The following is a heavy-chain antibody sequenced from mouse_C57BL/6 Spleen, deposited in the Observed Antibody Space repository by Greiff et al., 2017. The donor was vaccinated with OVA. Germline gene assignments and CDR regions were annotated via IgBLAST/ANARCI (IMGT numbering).Heavy chain of an antibody. CDR3: ARNEYGVDWYFDV. Sequence: VQLQQSGPELVKPGASVKISCKASGYTFTDYYMNWVKQSHGKSLEWIGDINPNNGGTSYNQKFKGKATLTVDKSSSTAYMELRSLTSEDSAVYYCARNEYGVDWYFDVWGTGTTVTVSS. V-gene: IGHV1-26*01. CDR1: GYTFTDYY. CDR2: INPNNGGT. D-gene: IGHD1-2*01. J-gene: IGHJ1*03.